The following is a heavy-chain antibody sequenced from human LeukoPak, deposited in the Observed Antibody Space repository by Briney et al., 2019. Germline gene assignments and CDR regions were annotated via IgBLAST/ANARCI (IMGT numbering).Heavy chain of an antibody. D-gene: IGHD3-9*01. J-gene: IGHJ4*02. CDR2: ISSSSSYI. CDR3: AKAAYDILTGYSYYFDY. CDR1: GFTFSSYS. Sequence: PGGSLRLSCAASGFTFSSYSMNWVRQAPGKGLEWVSSISSSSSYIYYADSVKGRFTISRDNAKNSLYLQMNSLRAEDTAVYYRAKAAYDILTGYSYYFDYWGQGTLVTVSS. V-gene: IGHV3-21*01.